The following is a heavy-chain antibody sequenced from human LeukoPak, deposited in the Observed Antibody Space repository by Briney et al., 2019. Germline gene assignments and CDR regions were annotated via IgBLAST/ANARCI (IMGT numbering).Heavy chain of an antibody. V-gene: IGHV4-4*08. Sequence: SETLSLTCTVSGGSIGSYYWTWIRQPPGKGLEWIGRIYTSGSTNYNPSLKSRVTISVDTSKNQFSLKLSSVTAADTAVYYCARAGVAVASYYYYYMDVWGKGTTVTISS. CDR1: GGSIGSYY. CDR2: IYTSGST. CDR3: ARAGVAVASYYYYYMDV. D-gene: IGHD6-19*01. J-gene: IGHJ6*03.